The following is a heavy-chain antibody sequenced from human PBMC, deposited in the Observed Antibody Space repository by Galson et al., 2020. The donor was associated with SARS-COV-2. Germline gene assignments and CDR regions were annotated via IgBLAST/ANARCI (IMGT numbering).Heavy chain of an antibody. CDR3: AKDTAAVPDAVSTYFDY. CDR2: ISWNSGRI. CDR1: GFTFDDYA. V-gene: IGHV3-9*01. D-gene: IGHD2-2*01. J-gene: IGHJ4*02. Sequence: GGSLRLSCVASGFTFDDYAVHWVRQAPGKGLEWVSGISWNSGRIDYADSVTGRFTISRDNARNSLYLQMNSLKPEDTGFYFCAKDTAAVPDAVSTYFDYWGRGTQVTVSS.